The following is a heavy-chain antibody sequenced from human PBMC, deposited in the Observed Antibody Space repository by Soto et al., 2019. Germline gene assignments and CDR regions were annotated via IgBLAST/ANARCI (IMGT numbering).Heavy chain of an antibody. Sequence: QITLNESGPTQVKPRQTLTLTCTFSGFSLTTRGVGVGWIRQSPGKDPEWLALIYWDDDKRYNPSLKSRLTITTDTSKNQVVLTMADLDPADTATYYCAHRVLRTVFGLVTTTAIYFDFWGQGTPVAVSS. CDR1: GFSLTTRGVG. V-gene: IGHV2-5*02. CDR3: AHRVLRTVFGLVTTTAIYFDF. J-gene: IGHJ4*02. CDR2: IYWDDDK. D-gene: IGHD3-3*01.